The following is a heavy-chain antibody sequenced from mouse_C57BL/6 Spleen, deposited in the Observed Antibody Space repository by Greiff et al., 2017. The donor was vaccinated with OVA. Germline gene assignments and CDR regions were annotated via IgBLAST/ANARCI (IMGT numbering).Heavy chain of an antibody. Sequence: EVKLMESGGGLVQPGGSLSLSCAASGFTFTDYYMSWVRQPPGKALEWLGFISNKANGYKTEYSASVKGRFAISRDNSKSILYLQMNALRAEDSAAYYCARSIYYYWYFEVWGTGTTVTVSS. CDR3: ARSIYYYWYFEV. V-gene: IGHV7-3*01. CDR2: ISNKANGYKT. J-gene: IGHJ1*03. D-gene: IGHD1-1*01. CDR1: GFTFTDYY.